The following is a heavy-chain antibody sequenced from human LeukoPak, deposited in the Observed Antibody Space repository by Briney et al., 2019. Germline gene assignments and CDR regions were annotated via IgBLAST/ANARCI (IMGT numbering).Heavy chain of an antibody. Sequence: GGSLRLSCAASGFTFSDYYMSWIRQAPGKGLEWVSYISSSGSTIYYADSVKGRFTISRDNAKNSLYLQMNSLRAEDTAVYYCARSITMVRGVIAKEGPWFDPWGQGTLVTVSS. V-gene: IGHV3-11*01. J-gene: IGHJ5*02. D-gene: IGHD3-10*01. CDR3: ARSITMVRGVIAKEGPWFDP. CDR2: ISSSGSTI. CDR1: GFTFSDYY.